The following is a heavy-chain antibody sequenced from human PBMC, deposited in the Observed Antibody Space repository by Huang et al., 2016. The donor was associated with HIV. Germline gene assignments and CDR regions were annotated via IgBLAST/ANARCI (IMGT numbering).Heavy chain of an antibody. CDR2: INTNAGSP. V-gene: IGHV7-4-1*02. Sequence: QVQLVQSGSELKRPGASVKVSCRASGYTFTDYAMNWVRQAPGQGLEGMGWINTNAGSPTDAQGFTGRFVFSLDTSVSTAYLQISGLKAEDTAIYYCARLTTLKYQPSSTRYNWFDPWGQGTLVTVSS. J-gene: IGHJ5*02. CDR3: ARLTTLKYQPSSTRYNWFDP. D-gene: IGHD4-17*01. CDR1: GYTFTDYA.